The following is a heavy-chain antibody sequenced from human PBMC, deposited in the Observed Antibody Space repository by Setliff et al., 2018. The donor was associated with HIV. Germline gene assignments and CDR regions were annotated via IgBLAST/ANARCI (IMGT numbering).Heavy chain of an antibody. J-gene: IGHJ1*01. CDR1: GFTFSSYG. CDR2: IRHDGINE. D-gene: IGHD2-2*01. V-gene: IGHV3-30*02. Sequence: GGSLRLSCAASGFTFSSYGMHWVRQAPGKVLEWVTFIRHDGINEDYRDSVKGRFSVSRDNSKNTVFLQMNSLRAEDTAIYYCATDFSISAWGQGTLVTVSS. CDR3: ATDFSISA.